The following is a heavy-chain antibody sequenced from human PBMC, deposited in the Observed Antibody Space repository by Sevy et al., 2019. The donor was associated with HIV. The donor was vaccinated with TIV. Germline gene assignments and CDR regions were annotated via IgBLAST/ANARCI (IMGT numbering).Heavy chain of an antibody. CDR2: IRYDGSNE. CDR3: AKDRKVLLVVYAIPFDALDI. J-gene: IGHJ3*02. CDR1: GFTFSNYG. Sequence: GGSLRLSCAASGFTFSNYGIHWVRQAPGKGLEWVAFIRYDGSNEYYVHSVKGRFTISRDNSKSTLYLQMNSLSAEDTAVYYCAKDRKVLLVVYAIPFDALDIWGQGTMVTVSS. V-gene: IGHV3-30*02. D-gene: IGHD2-8*02.